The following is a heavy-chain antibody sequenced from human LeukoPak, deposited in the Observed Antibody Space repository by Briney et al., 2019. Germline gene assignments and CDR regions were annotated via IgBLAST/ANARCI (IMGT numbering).Heavy chain of an antibody. J-gene: IGHJ3*02. Sequence: PSETLSLTCTVSGGSISSSSYYWGWIRQPPGKGLEWIGSIYYSGSTYYNPSLKSRVTISVDTSKNQFSLKLSSVTAADTALYYCARHGPRLLGYCSSTSCYDAFDIWGQGTMVTVSS. CDR3: ARHGPRLLGYCSSTSCYDAFDI. CDR2: IYYSGST. V-gene: IGHV4-39*01. D-gene: IGHD2-2*01. CDR1: GGSISSSSYY.